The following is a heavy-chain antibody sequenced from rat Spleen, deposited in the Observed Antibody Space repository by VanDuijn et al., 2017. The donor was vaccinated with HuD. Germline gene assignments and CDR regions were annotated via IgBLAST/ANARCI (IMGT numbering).Heavy chain of an antibody. CDR1: GFTFTDFY. J-gene: IGHJ4*01. D-gene: IGHD4-3*01. Sequence: EVQLVESGGGLVQPGRSLKLSCAASGFTFTDFYMNWIRQPAGTAPEWLGFIRNKADGDTTEYSPSVKGRFTISRDVTQNMFYLQMNTLRAEDTATYYCARHGWGYGVMDAWGQGASVTVSS. V-gene: IGHV7-7*01. CDR2: IRNKADGDTT. CDR3: ARHGWGYGVMDA.